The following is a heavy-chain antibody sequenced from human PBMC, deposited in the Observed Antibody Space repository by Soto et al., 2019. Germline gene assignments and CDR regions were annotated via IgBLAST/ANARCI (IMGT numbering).Heavy chain of an antibody. V-gene: IGHV4-30-2*01. CDR2: IYHSGST. CDR3: DTGKQRLYY. CDR1: GGSISSGGYS. D-gene: IGHD6-25*01. J-gene: IGHJ4*02. Sequence: QLQLQESGSGLVKPSQTLSLTCAVSGGSISSGGYSWSWIRQPPGKGLEWIGYIYHSGSTYYNPSLHSLVTISVDRSKNPFSLKQSSVTAEDAAVYYCDTGKQRLYYWRQETLVTVS.